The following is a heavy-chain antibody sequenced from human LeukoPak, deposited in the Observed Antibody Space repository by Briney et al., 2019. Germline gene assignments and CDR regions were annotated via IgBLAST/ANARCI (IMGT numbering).Heavy chain of an antibody. J-gene: IGHJ4*02. Sequence: PSETLSLTCTVSGGSIRSSYYYWGWIRQPPGKGLEWIGSIYDSGSTYYNPSLKSRVTISVDTSKNQFSLKLNSMTAADTAVYYCARWGTGFDYWGQGTLVTVSS. D-gene: IGHD1-1*01. CDR1: GGSIRSSYYY. CDR2: IYDSGST. V-gene: IGHV4-39*01. CDR3: ARWGTGFDY.